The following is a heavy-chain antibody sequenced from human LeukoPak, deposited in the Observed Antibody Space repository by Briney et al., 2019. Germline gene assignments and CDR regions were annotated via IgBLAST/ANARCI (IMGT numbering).Heavy chain of an antibody. Sequence: SETLSLTCTVSGGSISTSNYYWGWIRQPPGKGLEWIGDIFYSGSTYYSPSLRSRVTISLDTSRNQLSLKLSSVTAADTAVYYCARVAHGYGDPWAGSFDYWGQGTLLTVSS. CDR3: ARVAHGYGDPWAGSFDY. D-gene: IGHD4-17*01. J-gene: IGHJ4*02. CDR2: IFYSGST. CDR1: GGSISTSNYY. V-gene: IGHV4-39*07.